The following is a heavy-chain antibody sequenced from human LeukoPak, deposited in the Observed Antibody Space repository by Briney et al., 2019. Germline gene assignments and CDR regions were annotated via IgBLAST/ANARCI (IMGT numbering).Heavy chain of an antibody. CDR1: GFTVSSNY. V-gene: IGHV3-23*01. Sequence: GGSLRLSCAASGFTVSSNYMSWVRQAPGKGLEWVSVISGSGGSTYYADSVKGRFTISRDTSNNILYLQMNSLRAEDTAVYYCAKCGIYYYDSSGYYYSWGQGTLVTVSS. CDR3: AKCGIYYYDSSGYYYS. D-gene: IGHD3-22*01. CDR2: ISGSGGST. J-gene: IGHJ4*02.